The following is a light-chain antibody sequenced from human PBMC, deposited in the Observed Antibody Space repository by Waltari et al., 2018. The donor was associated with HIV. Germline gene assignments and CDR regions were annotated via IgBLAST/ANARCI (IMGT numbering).Light chain of an antibody. CDR1: SIGMKT. Sequence: SYVLTQETSVSVAPGKPARITCVASSIGMKTVHWYQQKPGQGPGRVMYDVSNRPSGVPERFSGSKSGTTATLTISRVEVGDEADYYCEVWEPSSDHVVFGGGSRLIVL. V-gene: IGLV3-21*03. J-gene: IGLJ2*01. CDR3: EVWEPSSDHVV. CDR2: DVS.